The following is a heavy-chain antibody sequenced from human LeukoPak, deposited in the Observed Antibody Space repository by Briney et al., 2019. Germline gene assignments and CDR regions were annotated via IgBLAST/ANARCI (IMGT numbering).Heavy chain of an antibody. CDR3: ARENSSSWYEGWFDP. J-gene: IGHJ5*02. CDR2: IIPILGIA. D-gene: IGHD6-13*01. V-gene: IGHV1-69*04. CDR1: GGTFSSYA. Sequence: SVKVSCKASGGTFSSYAISWVRQAPGQGLEWMGRIIPILGIANYAQKFQGRVTITADKSTSTAYMELSSLRSEDTAMYYCARENSSSWYEGWFDPWGQGTLVTVSS.